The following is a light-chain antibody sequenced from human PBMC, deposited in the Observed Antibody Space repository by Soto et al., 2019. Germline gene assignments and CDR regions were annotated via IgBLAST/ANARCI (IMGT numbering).Light chain of an antibody. CDR1: NSNVGNNT. V-gene: IGLV1-44*01. CDR3: AAWDDGLNGWL. J-gene: IGLJ3*02. Sequence: QSALTQPPSASGTPGQRVTISCSGSNSNVGNNTVNWYQQFPGTSPRLLIEANNQRASGVPDRFSGSKSANSASLAISGLKSEDEADYYCAAWDDGLNGWLFGGGT. CDR2: ANN.